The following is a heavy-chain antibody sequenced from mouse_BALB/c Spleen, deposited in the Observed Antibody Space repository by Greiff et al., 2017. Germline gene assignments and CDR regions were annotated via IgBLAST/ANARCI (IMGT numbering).Heavy chain of an antibody. CDR3: NAWGGNYFPFDY. CDR2: IDPENGDT. CDR1: GFNIKDYY. V-gene: IGHV14-4*02. D-gene: IGHD2-1*01. Sequence: EVKLVESGAELVRSGASVKLSCTASGFNIKDYYMHWVKQRPEQGLEWIGWIDPENGDTEYAPKFQGKATMTADTSSSTAYLQLSSLTSEDTAVYYCNAWGGNYFPFDYWGQGTTLTVSS. J-gene: IGHJ2*01.